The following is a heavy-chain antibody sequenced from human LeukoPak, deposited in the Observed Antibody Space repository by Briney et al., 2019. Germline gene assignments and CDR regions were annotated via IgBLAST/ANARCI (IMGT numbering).Heavy chain of an antibody. CDR1: GGSITSHYY. J-gene: IGHJ2*01. D-gene: IGHD6-13*01. V-gene: IGHV4-4*07. Sequence: PSETLSLTCTVSGGSITSHYYWNWFRQPAGKGLEWIGRIYSSGNSYYNASLQSRVTMSVDTSKNQFSLKLSSVTAADTAVYYCARRVAAAGSYWYFDLWGRGTLVTVSS. CDR2: IYSSGNS. CDR3: ARRVAAAGSYWYFDL.